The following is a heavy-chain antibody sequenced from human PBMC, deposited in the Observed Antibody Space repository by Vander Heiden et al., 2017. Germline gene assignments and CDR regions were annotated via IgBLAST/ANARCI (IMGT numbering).Heavy chain of an antibody. Sequence: QVQLQESGPGLAKPSQTLSLTCTVPGGSISRATYYWTWIRQPPGKGLEWIGYIFYMGKTDYNPSLKSRVSISIDTSKNQFSLKVSSVTAADTALYYCARETNIAQTSMAHFDLWGQGTLVTVSS. J-gene: IGHJ1*01. V-gene: IGHV4-31*03. CDR1: GGSISRATYY. D-gene: IGHD5-18*01. CDR3: ARETNIAQTSMAHFDL. CDR2: IFYMGKT.